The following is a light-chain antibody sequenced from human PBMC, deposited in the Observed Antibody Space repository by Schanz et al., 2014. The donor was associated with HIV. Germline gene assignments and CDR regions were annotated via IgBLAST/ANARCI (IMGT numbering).Light chain of an antibody. V-gene: IGKV3D-20*02. CDR1: QRLSSSY. CDR3: QQRSNWPLLT. J-gene: IGKJ4*01. CDR2: DTA. Sequence: EIVLTQSPGSLSLSPGGRATLSCGASQRLSSSYLAWYQQKPGQAPRLLIYDTANRATGIPARFSGSGSGTEFTLTISSLEPEDFAVYYCQQRSNWPLLTFGGGTKVEIK.